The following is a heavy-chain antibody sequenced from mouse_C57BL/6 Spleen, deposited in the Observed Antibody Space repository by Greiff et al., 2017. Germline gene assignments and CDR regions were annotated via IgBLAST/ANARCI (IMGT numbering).Heavy chain of an antibody. D-gene: IGHD1-1*01. Sequence: VQLQQSGAELVRPGTSVKVSCKASGYAFTNYLIEWVKQRPGQGLEWIGVIYPGSGGTNYNEKFKGKATLTADKSSSTAYMQLSSLTSEDSAVYFCARHGSSTLDYWGQGTTLTVSS. CDR3: ARHGSSTLDY. CDR2: IYPGSGGT. CDR1: GYAFTNYL. J-gene: IGHJ2*01. V-gene: IGHV1-54*01.